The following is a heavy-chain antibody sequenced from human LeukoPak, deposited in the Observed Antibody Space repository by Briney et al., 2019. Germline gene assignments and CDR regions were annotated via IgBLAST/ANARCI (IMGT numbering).Heavy chain of an antibody. V-gene: IGHV5-51*01. J-gene: IGHJ5*02. D-gene: IGHD2-2*01. CDR3: ARHPYSSYCTSSTCHRWFDP. Sequence: GESLKISCKASGFSFTNYWIGWVRQMPGKGLKWMGVIYPGNSDTRYNPSFQGQVTISADTSISTAYLQWSSLKASDTAMYYCARHPYSSYCTSSTCHRWFDPWGQGTLVTVSS. CDR1: GFSFTNYW. CDR2: IYPGNSDT.